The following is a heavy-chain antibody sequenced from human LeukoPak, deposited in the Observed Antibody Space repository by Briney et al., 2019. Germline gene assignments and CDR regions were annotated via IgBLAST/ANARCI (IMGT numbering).Heavy chain of an antibody. Sequence: QAGGSLRLSCAASGFTFSTYWMSWVRQAPEKWLEWVANINQDGSEKYYVDSVKGRFTIFRDSAKKLVVLLMNSLRAEDTAVYYCARGPTGGFDYWGQGTLVTVSS. CDR2: INQDGSEK. J-gene: IGHJ4*02. V-gene: IGHV3-7*05. CDR1: GFTFSTYW. CDR3: ARGPTGGFDY.